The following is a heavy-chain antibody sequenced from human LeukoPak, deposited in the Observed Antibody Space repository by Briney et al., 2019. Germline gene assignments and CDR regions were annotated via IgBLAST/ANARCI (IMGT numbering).Heavy chain of an antibody. D-gene: IGHD3-10*01. CDR3: ARSRRRAWFGELLSSPYGMDV. CDR2: ISSSSSTI. J-gene: IGHJ6*02. CDR1: GFTFSSYS. V-gene: IGHV3-48*01. Sequence: PGGSLRLSCAASGFTFSSYSMNWVRQAPGRGLEWVSYISSSSSTIYYADSVKGRFTISRDNAKNPLYLQMNSLRAEDTAVYYCARSRRRAWFGELLSSPYGMDVWGQGTTVTVSS.